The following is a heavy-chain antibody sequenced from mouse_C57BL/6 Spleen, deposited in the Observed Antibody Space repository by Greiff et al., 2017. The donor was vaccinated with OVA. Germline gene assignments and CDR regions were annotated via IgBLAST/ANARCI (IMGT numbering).Heavy chain of an antibody. CDR2: ISYDGSN. CDR3: AREGLLRNGFFAY. J-gene: IGHJ3*01. D-gene: IGHD1-1*01. CDR1: GYSITSGYY. Sequence: EVKLQESGPGLVKPSQSLSLTCSVTGYSITSGYYWNWIRQFPGNKLEWMGYISYDGSNNYNPSLKNRISITRDTSKNQFFLKLNSVTTEDTATYYCAREGLLRNGFFAYWGQGTLVTVSA. V-gene: IGHV3-6*01.